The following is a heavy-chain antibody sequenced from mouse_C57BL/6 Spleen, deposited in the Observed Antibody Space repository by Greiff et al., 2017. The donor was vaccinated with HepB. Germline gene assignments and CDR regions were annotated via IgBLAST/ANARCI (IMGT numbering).Heavy chain of an antibody. CDR2: IWTGGGT. V-gene: IGHV2-9-1*01. J-gene: IGHJ2*01. CDR1: GFSLTSYA. CDR3: ARWPFDY. Sequence: GKLKELGPGLGGPPQGLSITCTVPGFSLTSYAISWVRQPPGKGLEWLGVIWTGGGTNYNSALKSRLSISKDNSKSQVFLKMNSLQTDDTARYYCARWPFDYWGQGTTLTVSS.